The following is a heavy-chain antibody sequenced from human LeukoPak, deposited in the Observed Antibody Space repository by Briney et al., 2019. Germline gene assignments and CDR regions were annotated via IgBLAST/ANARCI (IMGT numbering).Heavy chain of an antibody. CDR1: GFTFSSHS. Sequence: GGSLRLSCAASGFTFSSHSMNWVRQAPGKGLEWVSSISSSSIYIYYADSVKGRFTISRDNAKNSLYLQMNSLRAEDTAVYYCARDHHRRLYDSQARDTFDIWGQGTMVTVSS. D-gene: IGHD3-22*01. CDR3: ARDHHRRLYDSQARDTFDI. J-gene: IGHJ3*02. CDR2: ISSSSIYI. V-gene: IGHV3-21*01.